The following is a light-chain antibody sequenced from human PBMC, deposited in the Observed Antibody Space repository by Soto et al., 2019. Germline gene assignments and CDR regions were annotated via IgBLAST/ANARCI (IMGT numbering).Light chain of an antibody. V-gene: IGKV3-20*01. CDR2: GAS. J-gene: IGKJ1*01. Sequence: EIVLTQSPGTLSLSPGERATLSCRAIQTVSSSYLAWYQQKPGQAPRLLIYGASSRATGIPDRFSGSGSGTDFTLTISRLEPEDFAVYYCQHYNNWSPWTFGQGTKVDIK. CDR3: QHYNNWSPWT. CDR1: QTVSSSY.